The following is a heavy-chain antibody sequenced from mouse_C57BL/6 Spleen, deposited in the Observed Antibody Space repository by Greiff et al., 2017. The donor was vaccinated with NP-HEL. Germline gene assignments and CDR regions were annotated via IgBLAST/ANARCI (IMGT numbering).Heavy chain of an antibody. J-gene: IGHJ2*01. CDR2: IYPGDGDT. V-gene: IGHV1-82*01. D-gene: IGHD2-5*01. CDR3: ARYYSNYVPYFDY. Sequence: VKLQESGPELVKPGASVKISCKASGYAFSSSWMNWVKQRPGKGLEWIGRIYPGDGDTNYNGKFKGKATLTADKSSSTAYMQLSSLTSEDSAVYFCARYYSNYVPYFDYWGQGTTLTVSS. CDR1: GYAFSSSW.